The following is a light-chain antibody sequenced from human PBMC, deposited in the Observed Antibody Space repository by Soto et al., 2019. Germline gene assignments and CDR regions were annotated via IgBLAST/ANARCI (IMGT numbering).Light chain of an antibody. CDR3: QQDDKLPLT. V-gene: IGKV1-33*01. CDR2: DAS. Sequence: DIQMTQSPSSLSASVGDRVTITCQASQDISNYLNWYQQKPGKAPKLLIYDASNLETGVPSRFSGSGSVTDFTFTISSLQPEDIATYYCQQDDKLPLTFGGGTKVEIK. J-gene: IGKJ4*01. CDR1: QDISNY.